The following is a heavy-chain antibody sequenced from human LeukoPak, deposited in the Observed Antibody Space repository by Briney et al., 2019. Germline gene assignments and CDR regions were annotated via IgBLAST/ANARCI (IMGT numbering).Heavy chain of an antibody. CDR3: ARDLVYIVALLCPFGGGDSYSGAFDI. Sequence: GASVKVSCKASGYTFTGYYMHWVRQAPGQGLEWMGWINPNNGNTNYAQKLQGRVTMTTDTSTSTAYMELRSLRSDDTAVYYCARDLVYIVALLCPFGGGDSYSGAFDIWGQGTMVTVSS. D-gene: IGHD2-21*02. V-gene: IGHV1-18*04. CDR1: GYTFTGYY. CDR2: INPNNGNT. J-gene: IGHJ3*02.